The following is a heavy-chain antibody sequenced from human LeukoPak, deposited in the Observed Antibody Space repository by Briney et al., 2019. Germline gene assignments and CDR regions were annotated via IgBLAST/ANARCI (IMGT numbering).Heavy chain of an antibody. Sequence: GRSLRLSCAASGFIFSSYVMHWVRQAPGKGLEWVAVIYYDGSNKYYADSVRGRFTISRDNSKNTLFLQMSSLRAEDTAVYYCARDTFYSSGVYGLDVWGQGTTVTVSS. D-gene: IGHD3-22*01. J-gene: IGHJ6*02. CDR2: IYYDGSNK. CDR1: GFIFSSYV. CDR3: ARDTFYSSGVYGLDV. V-gene: IGHV3-33*01.